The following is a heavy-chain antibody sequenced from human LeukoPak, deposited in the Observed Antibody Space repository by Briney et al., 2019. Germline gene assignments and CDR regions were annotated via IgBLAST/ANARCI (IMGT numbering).Heavy chain of an antibody. CDR2: INPNSGGT. V-gene: IGHV1-2*02. J-gene: IGHJ4*02. CDR3: ARGYFGGDCYFFDY. Sequence: ASVKVSCKASGYTFTGYYMHWVRQAPGQGLEWMGWINPNSGGTNYAQKFQGRVTMTRDTSISTAYMELSRLRSDDTAVYYCARGYFGGDCYFFDYWGQGTLVTVSS. D-gene: IGHD2-21*02. CDR1: GYTFTGYY.